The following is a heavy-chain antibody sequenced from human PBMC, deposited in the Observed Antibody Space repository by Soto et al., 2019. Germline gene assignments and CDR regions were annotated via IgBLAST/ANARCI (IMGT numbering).Heavy chain of an antibody. CDR2: MNGGNGNT. CDR3: TRLETDY. J-gene: IGHJ4*02. CDR1: GYTFTTHT. Sequence: QVQLVQSGAEVKRPGASVKVFCKASGYTFTTHTMHWVRQAPGQGLEWMGWMNGGNGNTKYSQKFQGRVTLTRDTFASTAYMELSSRRSEDTAVYYCTRLETDYWGQGTLVTVSS. V-gene: IGHV1-3*01.